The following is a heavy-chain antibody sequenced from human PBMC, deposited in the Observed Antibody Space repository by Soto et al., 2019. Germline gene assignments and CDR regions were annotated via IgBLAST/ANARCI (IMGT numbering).Heavy chain of an antibody. Sequence: QVQLQESGPGLVIPSQTLSLTCPVSGGSFGSGGYYWGWIRPHPGKAREWIGYIYYSGRTYSNPSLKSRVTILVATSKNPFSLKLSSVTAADTAVYYCARWYELGPDRSAFDIWGQGTMVTVSS. V-gene: IGHV4-31*03. J-gene: IGHJ3*02. CDR2: IYYSGRT. D-gene: IGHD6-13*01. CDR1: GGSFGSGGYY. CDR3: ARWYELGPDRSAFDI.